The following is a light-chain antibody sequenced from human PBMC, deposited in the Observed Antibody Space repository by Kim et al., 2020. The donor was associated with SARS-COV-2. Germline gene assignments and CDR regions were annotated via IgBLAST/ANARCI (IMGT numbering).Light chain of an antibody. CDR3: QQRSNWPFT. CDR1: HNIDIS. J-gene: IGKJ5*01. CDR2: DAF. Sequence: LFPGESATLSCRASHNIDISLAWYQQTPGQAPRLLIYDAFNRATGIPARFSGSGFGTDFTLTINSLEPEDFAIYYCQQRSNWPFTLGQGTRLEIK. V-gene: IGKV3-11*01.